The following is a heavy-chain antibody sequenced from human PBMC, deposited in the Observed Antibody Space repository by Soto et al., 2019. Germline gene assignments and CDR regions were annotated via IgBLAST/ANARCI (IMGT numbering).Heavy chain of an antibody. D-gene: IGHD3-3*01. V-gene: IGHV1-58*01. CDR1: GFTFTSSA. CDR3: AVRSSQWLLSSKTSRTSYYYYGTNV. CDR2: IVVGSGNT. Sequence: SVKVSCKASGFTFTSSAVEWVRQARGQRLEWIGWIVVGSGNTNYAQKFQERVTITRDMSTSTAYMELSTLRSEDTAVYYSAVRSSQWLLSSKTSRTSYYYYGTNVWRQGTTVTVSS. J-gene: IGHJ6*02.